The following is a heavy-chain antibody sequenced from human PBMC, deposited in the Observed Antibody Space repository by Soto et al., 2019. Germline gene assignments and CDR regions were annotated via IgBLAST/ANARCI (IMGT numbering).Heavy chain of an antibody. CDR3: ARYRVVGSWGDSFDI. CDR1: GYTFTSHG. CDR2: INPYNANT. D-gene: IGHD1-26*01. V-gene: IGHV1-18*04. Sequence: ASVKVSCKTSGYTFTSHGINWVRQAPGQGLEWMGWINPYNANTNYAQKLQGRVTMTTDTSTSTAYMDLRSLTSDDTAVYYCARYRVVGSWGDSFDIWGPGTMLTVS. J-gene: IGHJ3*02.